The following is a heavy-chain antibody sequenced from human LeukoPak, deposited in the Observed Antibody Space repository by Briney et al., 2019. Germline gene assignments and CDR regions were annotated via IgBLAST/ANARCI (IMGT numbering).Heavy chain of an antibody. CDR2: IYNSGST. D-gene: IGHD1-1*01. CDR1: AGSISTYY. CDR3: ARASPNWNPPDH. V-gene: IGHV4-59*08. J-gene: IGHJ4*02. Sequence: SETLSLTCTGSAGSISTYYWSWIRQPPGKGLEWIGYIYNSGSTDYNPSLKSRVTISVDTSKNQFSLKLTSVTAADTAVYFCARASPNWNPPDHWGQGTLLTVSS.